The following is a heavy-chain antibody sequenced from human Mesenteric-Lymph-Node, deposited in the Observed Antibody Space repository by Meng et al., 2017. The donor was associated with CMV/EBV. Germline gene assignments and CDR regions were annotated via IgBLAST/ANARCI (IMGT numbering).Heavy chain of an antibody. V-gene: IGHV1-46*02. CDR2: INPTGVVT. CDR1: GNVFNSYY. J-gene: IGHJ4*02. D-gene: IGHD3-3*01. CDR3: ARDPHFITTPGANYFDY. Sequence: ASVKVSCKASGNVFNSYYVHWVRQAPGQGLEWMGIINPTGVVTTYAQKLQGRVTMTRDSSTSTVYMELSSLRSEDTAVYYCARDPHFITTPGANYFDYWGQGTLVTVSS.